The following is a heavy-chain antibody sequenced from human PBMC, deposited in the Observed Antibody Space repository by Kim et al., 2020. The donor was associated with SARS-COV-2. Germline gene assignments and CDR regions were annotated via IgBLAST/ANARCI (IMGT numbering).Heavy chain of an antibody. D-gene: IGHD3-10*01. V-gene: IGHV3-15*01. J-gene: IGHJ5*02. Sequence: TTDYAAPVKGRFTISRDDSKNTLYLQMNSLKTEDTAVYYCTTVLFGWFDPWGQGTLVTVSS. CDR2: TT. CDR3: TTVLFGWFDP.